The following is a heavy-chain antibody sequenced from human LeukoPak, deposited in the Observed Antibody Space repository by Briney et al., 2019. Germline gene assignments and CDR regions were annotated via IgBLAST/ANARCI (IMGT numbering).Heavy chain of an antibody. CDR1: GFTFSSYG. Sequence: GGSLRLSCAASGFTFSSYGMHWVRQAPGKGLEWVAFICYDGSNKYYADSVKGRFTISRDNSKNTLYLQMTSLGAEDTAVYYLAKGFGDTIFGVVAASFFDYWGQGTLVTVS. V-gene: IGHV3-30*02. D-gene: IGHD3-3*01. CDR3: AKGFGDTIFGVVAASFFDY. J-gene: IGHJ4*02. CDR2: ICYDGSNK.